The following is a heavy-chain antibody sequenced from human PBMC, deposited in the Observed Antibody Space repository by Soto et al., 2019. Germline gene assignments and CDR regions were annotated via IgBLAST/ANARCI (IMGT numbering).Heavy chain of an antibody. Sequence: QVQLVQSGAEVKKPGASVRLSCKPSGYTFSTFGITWVRQAPGQGLEWMGWINTDNCDTNYAKNFQGRVTMTTDTSTNTAYMELRSLRYGDTGVYYCARVCTAAGTGELDKWGQGPPVTFSS. CDR1: GYTFSTFG. D-gene: IGHD6-13*01. V-gene: IGHV1-18*01. J-gene: IGHJ4*02. CDR3: ARVCTAAGTGELDK. CDR2: INTDNCDT.